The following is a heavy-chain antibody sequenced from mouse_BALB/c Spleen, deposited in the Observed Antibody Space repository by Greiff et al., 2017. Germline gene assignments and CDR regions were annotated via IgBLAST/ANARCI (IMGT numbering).Heavy chain of an antibody. D-gene: IGHD1-1*01. CDR3: ARGYYGSSQAWFAY. Sequence: VQLQQSGAELVRPGVSVKISCKGSGYTFTDYAMHWVKQSHAKSLEWIGVISTYYGDASYNQKFKGKATMTVDKSSSTAYMELARLTSEDSAIYYCARGYYGSSQAWFAYWGQGTLVTVSA. J-gene: IGHJ3*01. CDR2: ISTYYGDA. CDR1: GYTFTDYA. V-gene: IGHV1S137*01.